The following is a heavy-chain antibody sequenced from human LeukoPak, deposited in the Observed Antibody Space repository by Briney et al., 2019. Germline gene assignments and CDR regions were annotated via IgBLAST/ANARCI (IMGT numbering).Heavy chain of an antibody. CDR1: GGSFSGYY. J-gene: IGHJ4*02. CDR2: MNHSGST. V-gene: IGHV4-34*01. CDR3: AGRRGCSGSYCDY. D-gene: IGHD1-26*01. Sequence: SETLSLTCAVYGGSFSGYYWSWMRQPPGKGLEWIGEMNHSGSTNYNPSLKSRVNISVDTSKNQFSLQMSSVTAADTAVYYCAGRRGCSGSYCDYWGQGTLVTVSS.